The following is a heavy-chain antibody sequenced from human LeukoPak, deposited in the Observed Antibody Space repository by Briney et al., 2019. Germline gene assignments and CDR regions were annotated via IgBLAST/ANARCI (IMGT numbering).Heavy chain of an antibody. CDR1: GFTFSSYS. D-gene: IGHD3-10*02. CDR3: AELGITMIGGV. CDR2: ISSNGRRT. J-gene: IGHJ6*04. Sequence: GGSLTLSCAASGFTFSSYSMHWVPQAPGKGLEFVSAISSNGRRTYYANSVKGRFTISRDNAKNSLYLQMNSLRAEDTAVYYCAELGITMIGGVWGKGTTVTISS. V-gene: IGHV3-64*01.